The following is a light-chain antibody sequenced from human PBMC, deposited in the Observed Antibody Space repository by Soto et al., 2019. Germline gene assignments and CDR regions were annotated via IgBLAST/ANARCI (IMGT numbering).Light chain of an antibody. J-gene: IGKJ2*01. CDR1: QDISNY. CDR3: QQYDNLPRT. CDR2: DAS. V-gene: IGKV1-33*01. Sequence: DIQMTQSPSSLSASVGDRVTITCQASQDISNYLNWYQQKPGKAPKLLIYDASNLETGVPSMFSGSGSGTDFTFTISSLQPEDIATYYCQQYDNLPRTFGQGTSWRSN.